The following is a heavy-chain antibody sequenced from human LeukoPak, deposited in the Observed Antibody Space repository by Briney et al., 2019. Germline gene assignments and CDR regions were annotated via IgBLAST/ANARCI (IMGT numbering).Heavy chain of an antibody. CDR3: ARGEYYYDGGY. V-gene: IGHV3-7*04. CDR2: IKRDGSEK. CDR1: GLTFSSFW. J-gene: IGHJ1*01. Sequence: GGSLRLSCAASGLTFSSFWMSWVRQAPGKGLEWVANIKRDGSEKYYVDSVKGRFTISRDNAKNSLYLQMNSLRVEDTALYYCARGEYYYDGGYWGQGTLVTVSS. D-gene: IGHD3-22*01.